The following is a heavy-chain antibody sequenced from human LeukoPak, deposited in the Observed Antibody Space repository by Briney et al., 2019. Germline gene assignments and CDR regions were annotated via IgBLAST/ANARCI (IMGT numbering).Heavy chain of an antibody. V-gene: IGHV3-7*03. CDR3: AREPVRKRWFDS. D-gene: IGHD3-10*01. CDR1: GFALSNYW. J-gene: IGHJ5*01. Sequence: GGSLRLSCTGSGFALSNYWMRWVRRARGKGLEWVANIKYDGREKYYVDSVKGRLTISRDNAKNSLYLQMNSLRAEDTAVYYCAREPVRKRWFDSWGQGTLVTVSS. CDR2: IKYDGREK.